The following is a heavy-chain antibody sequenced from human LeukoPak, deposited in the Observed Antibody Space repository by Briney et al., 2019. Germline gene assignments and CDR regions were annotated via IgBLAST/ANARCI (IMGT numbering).Heavy chain of an antibody. CDR2: ISWNGVTT. CDR3: AASDGEQQLAL. V-gene: IGHV3-43*01. J-gene: IGHJ4*02. CDR1: GFSFRGYT. Sequence: GGSLRLSCAASGFSFRGYTMHWVRQVPGRGLEWVSLISWNGVTTYYRDSVKGRFTISRDDSKNSLYLQMNSLRSEDSALYYCAASDGEQQLALRGQGTLVTVSS. D-gene: IGHD6-13*01.